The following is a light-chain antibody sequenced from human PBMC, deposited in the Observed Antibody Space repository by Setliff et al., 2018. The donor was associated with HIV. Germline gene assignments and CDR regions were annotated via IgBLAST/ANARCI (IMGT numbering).Light chain of an antibody. Sequence: LTQPASVAGSPGQSITISCTGTSGDVGRYNLVSWYQQQPGKPPKLMIYQASKRPSGVSNRFSGSKSGNTASLTISGLQAEDEADYYCCSNTGSNTYVFGTGTKVTVL. V-gene: IGLV2-23*01. CDR1: SGDVGRYNL. CDR2: QAS. CDR3: CSNTGSNTYV. J-gene: IGLJ1*01.